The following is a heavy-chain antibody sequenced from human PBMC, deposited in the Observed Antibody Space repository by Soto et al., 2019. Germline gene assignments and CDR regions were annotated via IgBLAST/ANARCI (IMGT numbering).Heavy chain of an antibody. CDR3: ARDSSGTGTTVYYYGMDV. Sequence: QAQLVQSGAEVKKPGSSVKVSCKASGGTFSSYAISWVRQAPGQGLEWMGGIIPIFGTANYAQKFQGRVTSTADKSTSTAYMELSSLRSEDTAVYYCARDSSGTGTTVYYYGMDVWGQGTTVTVSS. J-gene: IGHJ6*02. CDR1: GGTFSSYA. D-gene: IGHD1-7*01. V-gene: IGHV1-69*06. CDR2: IIPIFGTA.